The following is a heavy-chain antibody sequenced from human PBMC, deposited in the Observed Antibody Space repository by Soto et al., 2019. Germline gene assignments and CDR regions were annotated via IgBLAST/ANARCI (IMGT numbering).Heavy chain of an antibody. CDR3: ARGLIAARHEFDY. CDR2: IYYSGST. CDR1: GGSISSGGYY. V-gene: IGHV4-31*01. Sequence: QVQLQESGPGLVKPSQTLSLTCTVSGGSISSGGYYWSWFRQHQGKGLEWIGYIYYSGSTYYNPSLKSLVIISVDTSKNQFSLKLSSVTAADTAVYYCARGLIAARHEFDYWGQGTLVTVSS. D-gene: IGHD6-6*01. J-gene: IGHJ4*02.